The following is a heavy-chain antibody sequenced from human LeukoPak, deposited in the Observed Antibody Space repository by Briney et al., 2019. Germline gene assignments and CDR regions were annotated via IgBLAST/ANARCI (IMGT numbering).Heavy chain of an antibody. J-gene: IGHJ2*01. Sequence: GGSLRLSCAASGFTFSSYAMSWVRQAPGKGLEWVSAISGSGGSTYYADSVKGRFTISRDNAQNSVYLEMNSLRAEDTAVYYCARDRLNYNILTGYFQNWYFDVWGRGTLVSVSS. CDR2: ISGSGGST. CDR1: GFTFSSYA. D-gene: IGHD3-9*01. CDR3: ARDRLNYNILTGYFQNWYFDV. V-gene: IGHV3-23*01.